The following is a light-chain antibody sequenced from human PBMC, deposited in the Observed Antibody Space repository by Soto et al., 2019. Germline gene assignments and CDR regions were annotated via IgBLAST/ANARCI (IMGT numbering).Light chain of an antibody. CDR3: SSFSNSDTPYV. Sequence: QSVLAQPASVSGSPGQSITISCAGTSRDIGGYDFVSWYQQHPGEAPKLMIFDVSDRPSGVSDRFSGSKSGDTASLTISGLQAEDEADYYCSSFSNSDTPYVFGTGTKLTVL. V-gene: IGLV2-14*03. CDR1: SRDIGGYDF. J-gene: IGLJ1*01. CDR2: DVS.